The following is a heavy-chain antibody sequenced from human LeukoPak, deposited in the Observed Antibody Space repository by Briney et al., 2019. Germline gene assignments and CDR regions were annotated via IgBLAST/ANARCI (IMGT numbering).Heavy chain of an antibody. CDR3: ARERAAAGGFDY. J-gene: IGHJ4*02. Sequence: ASVKVSCKASGYTFTSYGISWVRQAPGQGLEWMGGIIPIFGTANYAQKFQGRVTITADESTSTAYMELSSLRSEDTAVYYCARERAAAGGFDYWGQGTLVTVSS. V-gene: IGHV1-69*13. CDR2: IIPIFGTA. CDR1: GYTFTSYG. D-gene: IGHD6-13*01.